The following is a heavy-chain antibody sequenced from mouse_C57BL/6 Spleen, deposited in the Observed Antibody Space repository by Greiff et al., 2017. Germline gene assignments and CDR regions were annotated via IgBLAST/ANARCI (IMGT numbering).Heavy chain of an antibody. J-gene: IGHJ3*01. Sequence: EVMLVESGGGLVKPGGSLKLSCAASGFTFSSYTMSWVRQTPEKRLEWVATISGGGGNTYYPDSVKGRFTISRDNAKNTLYLQMSSLRSEDTALYYCARQGYYYGSSSWFAYWGQGTLVTVSA. D-gene: IGHD1-1*01. V-gene: IGHV5-9*01. CDR1: GFTFSSYT. CDR3: ARQGYYYGSSSWFAY. CDR2: ISGGGGNT.